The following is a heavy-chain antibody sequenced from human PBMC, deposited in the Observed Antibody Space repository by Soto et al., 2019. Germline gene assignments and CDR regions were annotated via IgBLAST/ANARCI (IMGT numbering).Heavy chain of an antibody. CDR2: IIPIFGTA. J-gene: IGHJ6*02. CDR3: VCIFSGGYSYGFYYYGMDV. CDR1: GGSLTNYA. D-gene: IGHD5-18*01. V-gene: IGHV1-69*13. Sequence: GASVKVSCKASGGSLTNYAFSWVRQAPGQGLEWLGGIIPIFGTADYAQKFQGRVTITADEPTSTVHMELSSLRSDDTAMYYCVCIFSGGYSYGFYYYGMDVWGQGTTVTVS.